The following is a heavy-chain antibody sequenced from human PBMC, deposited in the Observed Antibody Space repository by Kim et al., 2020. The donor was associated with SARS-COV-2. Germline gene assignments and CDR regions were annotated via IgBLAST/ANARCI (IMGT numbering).Heavy chain of an antibody. CDR1: GYTFTGYY. V-gene: IGHV1-2*06. Sequence: ASVKVSCKPSGYTFTGYYLHWVRQAPGQGLEWMGRINPNSGDTNYAQKFQGRVTMTRDTSISTAYMELSRLKSDDTAVYYCARDRDMVRGGSTRFNWFAPWGQGTLVTVSS. CDR2: INPNSGDT. D-gene: IGHD3-10*01. J-gene: IGHJ5*02. CDR3: ARDRDMVRGGSTRFNWFAP.